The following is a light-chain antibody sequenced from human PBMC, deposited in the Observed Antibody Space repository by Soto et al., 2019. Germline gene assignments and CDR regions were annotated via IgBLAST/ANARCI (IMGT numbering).Light chain of an antibody. CDR3: GGWDDSLSGPV. Sequence: LTQPPSVSGTPGQGVNISCSGSSSNIGSNYVYWYRQFPGTAPKLLIQRNNQRPSGVPARFSGSKSGTSASLAISGLRSEDEADYYCGGWDDSLSGPVFGGGTKVTAL. CDR2: RNN. J-gene: IGLJ2*01. CDR1: SSNIGSNY. V-gene: IGLV1-47*01.